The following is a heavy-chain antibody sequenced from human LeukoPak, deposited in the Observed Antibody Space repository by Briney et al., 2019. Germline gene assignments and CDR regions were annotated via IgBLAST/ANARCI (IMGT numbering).Heavy chain of an antibody. D-gene: IGHD1-26*01. V-gene: IGHV1-2*02. J-gene: IGHJ3*02. CDR1: GFTFTGFY. Sequence: ASVKVSCTASGFTFTGFYMRWVRQAPGQGLEWVGWNNPNRGGTNNAQKLQGRVTMTSDTSSSTAYMELSRVRSDDTAVYYCAIFPLWWGLLGTNDAFDSWGQGRMVTVSA. CDR2: NNPNRGGT. CDR3: AIFPLWWGLLGTNDAFDS.